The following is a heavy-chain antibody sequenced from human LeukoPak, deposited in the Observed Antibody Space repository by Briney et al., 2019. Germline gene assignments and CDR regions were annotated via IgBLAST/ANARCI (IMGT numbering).Heavy chain of an antibody. CDR1: GGSISSGGYY. Sequence: NPSETLSLTCTVSGGSISSGGYYWSWIRQHPGKGLEWIGYIYYSGSTYYNPSLKSRVTTSVDTSKNQFSLKLSSVTAADTAVYYCARALTIFGVMTAWAYYYGMDVWGQGTTVTVSS. J-gene: IGHJ6*02. CDR3: ARALTIFGVMTAWAYYYGMDV. CDR2: IYYSGST. D-gene: IGHD3-3*01. V-gene: IGHV4-30-4*08.